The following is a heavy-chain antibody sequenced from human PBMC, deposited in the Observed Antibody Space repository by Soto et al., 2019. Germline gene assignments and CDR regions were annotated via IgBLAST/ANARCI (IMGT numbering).Heavy chain of an antibody. D-gene: IGHD3-9*01. J-gene: IGHJ6*02. Sequence: QVQLVESGGGVVQPGRSLRLSCAASGFTFSSYGMHWVRQAPGKGLEWVAVISYDGSNEYYADSVKGRFTISRDNSKNTLYLQMNSLRAEDTAVYYCAKEGGGGYYDILTGYYNNGMDVWGQGTTVTVSS. CDR3: AKEGGGGYYDILTGYYNNGMDV. V-gene: IGHV3-30*18. CDR2: ISYDGSNE. CDR1: GFTFSSYG.